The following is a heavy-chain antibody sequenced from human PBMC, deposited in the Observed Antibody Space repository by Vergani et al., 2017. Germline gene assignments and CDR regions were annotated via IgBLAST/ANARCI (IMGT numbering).Heavy chain of an antibody. CDR2: INPSGGST. D-gene: IGHD1-26*01. CDR3: ARASLPAGATRSVDDAFDI. V-gene: IGHV1-46*01. J-gene: IGHJ3*02. CDR1: GGTFSSYA. Sequence: QVQLVQSGAEVKKPGSSVKVSCKASGGTFSSYAISWVRQAPGQGLKWMGIINPSGGSTSYAQKFQGRVTMTRDTSTGTVYMELSSLRSEDTAVYYCARASLPAGATRSVDDAFDIWGQGTMVTVSS.